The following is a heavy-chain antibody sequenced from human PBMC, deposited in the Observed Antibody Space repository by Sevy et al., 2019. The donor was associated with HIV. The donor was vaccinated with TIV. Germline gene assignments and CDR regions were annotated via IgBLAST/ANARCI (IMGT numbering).Heavy chain of an antibody. Sequence: GGSLRLSCAASGFTVSSNYMSWVRQAPGKGLEWVSVIYSGGSTYYADSVKGRFTISRDNSKNTLYLQMNSLRAEDTAVYYCAREGAVAGRQAFDIWGQGTMVTVS. V-gene: IGHV3-53*01. CDR2: IYSGGST. CDR3: AREGAVAGRQAFDI. J-gene: IGHJ3*02. D-gene: IGHD6-19*01. CDR1: GFTVSSNY.